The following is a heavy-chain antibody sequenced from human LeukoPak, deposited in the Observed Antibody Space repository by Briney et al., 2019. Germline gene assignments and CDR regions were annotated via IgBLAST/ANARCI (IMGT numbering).Heavy chain of an antibody. V-gene: IGHV1-2*06. CDR1: GYTFTGYY. CDR2: INPNSGGT. CDR3: ARDSNPYSGSHFDY. Sequence: ASVKVSCKASGYTFTGYYMHWVRQAPGPGLEWMGRINPNSGGTNYAQQFQGRVTMTRDTSISTAYMELSRLRSDDTAVYYCARDSNPYSGSHFDYWGQGTLVTVSS. J-gene: IGHJ4*02. D-gene: IGHD1-26*01.